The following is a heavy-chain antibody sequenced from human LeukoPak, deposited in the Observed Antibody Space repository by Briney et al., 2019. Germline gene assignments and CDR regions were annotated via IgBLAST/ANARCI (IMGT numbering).Heavy chain of an antibody. D-gene: IGHD1-26*01. V-gene: IGHV3-23*01. Sequence: PGGSLRLSCSASGFTFSNYAMSWVRQAPGKGLEWVSAISGSGGSTYYADSVKGRFTISRDNSKNTLYLQMNSLRAEDTAVYYCAKDGPYSGSYYEFDYWGQGTLVTVSS. CDR2: ISGSGGST. J-gene: IGHJ4*02. CDR3: AKDGPYSGSYYEFDY. CDR1: GFTFSNYA.